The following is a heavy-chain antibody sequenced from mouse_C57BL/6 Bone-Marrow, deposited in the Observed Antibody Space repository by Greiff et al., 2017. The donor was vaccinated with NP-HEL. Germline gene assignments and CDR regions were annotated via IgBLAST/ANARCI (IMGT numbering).Heavy chain of an antibody. CDR2: ISYDGSN. D-gene: IGHD4-1*01. Sequence: VQLKESGPGLVKPSQSLSLTCSVTGYSITSGYYWNWIRQFPGNKLEWMGYISYDGSNNYNPSLKNRISITRDTSKNQFFLKLNSVTTEDTATYYCARGKIKLGRYFDVWGTGTTVTVSS. V-gene: IGHV3-6*01. J-gene: IGHJ1*03. CDR3: ARGKIKLGRYFDV. CDR1: GYSITSGYY.